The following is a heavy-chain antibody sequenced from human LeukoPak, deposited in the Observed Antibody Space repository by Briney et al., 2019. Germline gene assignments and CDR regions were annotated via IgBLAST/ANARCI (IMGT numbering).Heavy chain of an antibody. CDR1: GVPMYSYY. CDR2: FYVGVGP. Sequence: SETLSLTYSVSGVPMYSYYWSWIRQTAGKGLEWIGRFYVGVGPNYNPSLKSRVTMSVDTSKNQLVLKLSAVTAADTAVYYCARMRPYDSTGYSPGHYMDVWGKGTTVTVYS. CDR3: ARMRPYDSTGYSPGHYMDV. J-gene: IGHJ6*03. V-gene: IGHV4-4*07. D-gene: IGHD3-22*01.